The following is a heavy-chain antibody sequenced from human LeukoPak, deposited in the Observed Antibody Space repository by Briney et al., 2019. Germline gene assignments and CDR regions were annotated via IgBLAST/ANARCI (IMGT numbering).Heavy chain of an antibody. CDR3: AKYAPPTTVVTRFFDY. CDR2: IGRNGGDI. Sequence: GRSLRLSCAASGFTFDDYAMTWVRQAPGKGLEWVSVIGRNGGDIQYADSVKGRFTISRDNSKNTLYLQMNSLRAEDTAVYYCAKYAPPTTVVTRFFDYWGQGTLVTVSS. CDR1: GFTFDDYA. D-gene: IGHD4-23*01. V-gene: IGHV3-23*01. J-gene: IGHJ4*02.